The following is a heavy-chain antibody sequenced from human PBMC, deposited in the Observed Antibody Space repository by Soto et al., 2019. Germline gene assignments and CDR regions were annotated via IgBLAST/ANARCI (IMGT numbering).Heavy chain of an antibody. V-gene: IGHV4-59*01. CDR1: GGSISSYC. Sequence: SETRSRTWTVSGGSISSYCWSWMRQPPGKGLGWIGYIYYSGSTNYNPSLKSRVTISVDTSKNQFSLKLSSVTAADTAVYYCARDNGSGSYYNHYYYYGMDVWGQGTTVTVSS. J-gene: IGHJ6*02. CDR2: IYYSGST. D-gene: IGHD3-10*01. CDR3: ARDNGSGSYYNHYYYYGMDV.